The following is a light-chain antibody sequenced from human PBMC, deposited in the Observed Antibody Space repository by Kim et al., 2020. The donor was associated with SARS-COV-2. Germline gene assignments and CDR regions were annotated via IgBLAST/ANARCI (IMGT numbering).Light chain of an antibody. Sequence: GQSVTISCTGTSRDVGNYNYVSWYQQHPGKAPKLIIYDVSKRPSGVPDRFSGSKSGNTASLIISGLQAEDEADYYCCSYAGIYTYVFGTGTKVTVL. CDR2: DVS. J-gene: IGLJ1*01. CDR3: CSYAGIYTYV. V-gene: IGLV2-11*01. CDR1: SRDVGNYNY.